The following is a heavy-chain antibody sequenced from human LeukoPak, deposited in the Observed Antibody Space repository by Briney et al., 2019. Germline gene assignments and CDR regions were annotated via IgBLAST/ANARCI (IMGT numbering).Heavy chain of an antibody. CDR1: VYIFTDYW. CDR2: IYGDSDT. Sequence: GESLKISCKASVYIFTDYWIGWVRQMPGKGLEWMGIIYGDSDTRYSPSFQGQVTISADTSINTAYLEWSSLKASDSAMYYCARELSYGPRAGDYWGQGTLVTVSS. V-gene: IGHV5-51*01. J-gene: IGHJ4*02. D-gene: IGHD1-7*01. CDR3: ARELSYGPRAGDY.